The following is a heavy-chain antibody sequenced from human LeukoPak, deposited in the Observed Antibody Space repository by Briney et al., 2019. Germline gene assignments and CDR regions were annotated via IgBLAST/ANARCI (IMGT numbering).Heavy chain of an antibody. D-gene: IGHD6-19*01. CDR2: IYTSGST. V-gene: IGHV4-4*07. CDR1: GGSISSYY. CDR3: ARDSSGLPSNWFDP. Sequence: SETLSLTCTVSGGSISSYYWSWIRQPAGKGLEWIGRIYTSGSTNYNPSLKSRVTMSVDTSKNQFSLKLSSVTAADTAVYYCARDSSGLPSNWFDPWGQGTLVTVSS. J-gene: IGHJ5*02.